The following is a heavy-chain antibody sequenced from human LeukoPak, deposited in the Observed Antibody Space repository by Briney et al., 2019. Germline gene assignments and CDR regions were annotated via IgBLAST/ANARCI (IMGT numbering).Heavy chain of an antibody. CDR1: GYSFIDYW. J-gene: IGHJ4*02. CDR2: IYPGDSDT. D-gene: IGHD3-3*01. CDR3: ARRSTIFGVIIQKGGFDY. V-gene: IGHV5-51*01. Sequence: PGESLKISCKGSGYSFIDYWIGWVRQMPGKGLEWMGIIYPGDSDTRYNPTFQGQVTISADKSTSTIYLQCNSLKASDTAMYYCARRSTIFGVIIQKGGFDYWGQGTLVTVSP.